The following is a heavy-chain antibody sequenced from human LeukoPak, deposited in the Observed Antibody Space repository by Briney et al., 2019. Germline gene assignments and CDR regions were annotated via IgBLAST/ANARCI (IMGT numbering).Heavy chain of an antibody. Sequence: ASVKVSCKASGGTFSSYAISWVRQAPGQGLEWMGRIIPILGIANYAQKFQGRVTITADKSTSTAYMELSSLRSEDTAVYYCAKDNCSSTSCYTRFYYYYGMDVWGQGTTVTVSS. J-gene: IGHJ6*02. V-gene: IGHV1-69*04. CDR2: IIPILGIA. D-gene: IGHD2-2*02. CDR3: AKDNCSSTSCYTRFYYYYGMDV. CDR1: GGTFSSYA.